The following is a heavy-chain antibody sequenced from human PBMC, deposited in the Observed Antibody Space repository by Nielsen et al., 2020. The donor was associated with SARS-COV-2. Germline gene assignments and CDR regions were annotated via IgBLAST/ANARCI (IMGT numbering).Heavy chain of an antibody. D-gene: IGHD5-18*01. CDR1: GFTFDDYG. CDR3: ARVYSYGYPSPWFDP. Sequence: GESLKISCAAPGFTFDDYGMSWVRQAPGKGLEWVSGINWNGGSTGYADSVKGRFTISRDNAKNSLYLQMNSLRAEDTALYHCARVYSYGYPSPWFDPWGQGTLVTVSS. J-gene: IGHJ5*02. CDR2: INWNGGST. V-gene: IGHV3-20*01.